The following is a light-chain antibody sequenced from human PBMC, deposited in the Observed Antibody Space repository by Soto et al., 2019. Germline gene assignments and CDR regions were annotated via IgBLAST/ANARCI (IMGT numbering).Light chain of an antibody. J-gene: IGKJ1*01. V-gene: IGKV1-39*01. CDR1: QSITNY. CDR2: AAS. CDR3: QQSYSPLAWT. Sequence: DIQMTQSPSSLSASVGDRVTITCRASQSITNYLSWYQQKPGKAPRLLIYAASSLQSGVPLRFSGSGSGTDFTLTVTRLQPEEFGTYYCQQSYSPLAWTLDQVTKVAIK.